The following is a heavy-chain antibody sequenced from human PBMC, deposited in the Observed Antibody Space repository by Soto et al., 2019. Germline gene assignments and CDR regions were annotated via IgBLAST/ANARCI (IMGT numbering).Heavy chain of an antibody. CDR3: ARGRPYGDYED. V-gene: IGHV1-69*02. D-gene: IGHD4-17*01. CDR1: GGTFSSYT. J-gene: IGHJ4*02. Sequence: QVQLVQSGAEVKKPGSSVKVSCKASGGTFSSYTISWVRQAPGQGLEWMGRIIPILGIANYAQKFQGRVTITADKATSTAYMELSSLRSEDTAVYYCARGRPYGDYEDWGQGTLVTVSS. CDR2: IIPILGIA.